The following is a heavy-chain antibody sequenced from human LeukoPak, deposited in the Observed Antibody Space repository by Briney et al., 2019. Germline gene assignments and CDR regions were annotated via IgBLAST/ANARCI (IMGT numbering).Heavy chain of an antibody. CDR1: GFTFSNYG. Sequence: LSGGPLRLSCAASGFTFSNYGMPWVRQAPGKGQEWVAVIWHDGSNQYYADPVKGRFTISRDNSKDTLYLQMNSLRVEVTAVYYCARQTGTYDLDYWGQGTLVTVSS. V-gene: IGHV3-33*01. CDR3: ARQTGTYDLDY. J-gene: IGHJ4*02. D-gene: IGHD3-10*01. CDR2: IWHDGSNQ.